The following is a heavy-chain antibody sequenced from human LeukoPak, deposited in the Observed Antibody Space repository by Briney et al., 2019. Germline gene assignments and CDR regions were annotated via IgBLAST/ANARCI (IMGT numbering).Heavy chain of an antibody. Sequence: PSETLSLTCTVSGGSISSYYWSWIRQPPGKGLEWIGYIHYSGSTNYNPSLKSRVTISVDTSKNQFSLKLSSVTAADTAVYYCARQGGKYYYDSSGYDYWGQGTLVTVSS. D-gene: IGHD3-22*01. CDR1: GGSISSYY. CDR2: IHYSGST. J-gene: IGHJ4*02. CDR3: ARQGGKYYYDSSGYDY. V-gene: IGHV4-59*01.